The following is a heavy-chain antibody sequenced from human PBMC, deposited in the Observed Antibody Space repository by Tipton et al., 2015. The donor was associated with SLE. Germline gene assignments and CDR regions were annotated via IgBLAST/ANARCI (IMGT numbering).Heavy chain of an antibody. CDR2: ISTFNGKT. CDR3: ARDRAPSMWPHLEPFDY. Sequence: QVQLVQSGAEVKKPGASVKVSCKASGYAFTTYGISWVRQAPGQGLEWMGWISTFNGKTSYELKFQGRVTMTTDTSTGTAYMELRSLTSDDTAVYHCARDRAPSMWPHLEPFDYWGQGTLVTVSS. V-gene: IGHV1-18*01. J-gene: IGHJ4*02. CDR1: GYAFTTYG. D-gene: IGHD2/OR15-2a*01.